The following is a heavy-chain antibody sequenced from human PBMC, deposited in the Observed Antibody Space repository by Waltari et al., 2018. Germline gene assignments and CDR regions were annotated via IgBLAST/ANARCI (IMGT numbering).Heavy chain of an antibody. V-gene: IGHV3-7*01. CDR3: ATYVSGSSDAFDI. D-gene: IGHD3-10*01. CDR2: IKQDGSEK. Sequence: EVQLVESGGGLVQPGGSLRLSCAASGFTFSSYWMSWVRQAPGKGLEWVANIKQDGSEKYYVDSVKGRFTISRDNAKNSLYLQMNSLRAEDTAVYYCATYVSGSSDAFDIWGQGTMVTVSS. J-gene: IGHJ3*02. CDR1: GFTFSSYW.